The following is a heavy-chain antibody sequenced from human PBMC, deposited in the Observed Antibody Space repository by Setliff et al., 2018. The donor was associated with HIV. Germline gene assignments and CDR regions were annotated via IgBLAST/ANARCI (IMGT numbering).Heavy chain of an antibody. CDR3: ASGYNYAYSDY. CDR1: GFSISSGFY. Sequence: SETLSLTCTVSGFSISSGFYWGWIRQPPGKGLEWIGSMYHSGSTYSNPSLKSRVTMSIDTSKNQLSLKLRSVTAADTAVYYCASGYNYAYSDYWGQGTLVTVS. D-gene: IGHD5-18*01. V-gene: IGHV4-38-2*02. J-gene: IGHJ4*02. CDR2: MYHSGST.